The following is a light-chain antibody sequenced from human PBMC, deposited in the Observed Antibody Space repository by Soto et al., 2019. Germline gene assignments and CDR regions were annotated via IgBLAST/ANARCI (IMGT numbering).Light chain of an antibody. CDR1: QSISSW. V-gene: IGKV1-5*03. CDR3: QQCNNWPRT. CDR2: KAS. Sequence: DIQMTQSPSSLSASVGDRVTITCRASQSISSWLAWYQQKPGKAPKLLIYKASNLQSGVPSRFSGSGSGTEFTLTISSLQSEDFAVYYCQQCNNWPRTFGQGTKVDIK. J-gene: IGKJ1*01.